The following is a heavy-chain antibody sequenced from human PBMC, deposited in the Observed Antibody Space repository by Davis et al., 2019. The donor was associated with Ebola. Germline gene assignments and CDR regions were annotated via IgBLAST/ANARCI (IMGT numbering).Heavy chain of an antibody. CDR1: GFTFSGSA. D-gene: IGHD7-27*01. CDR3: TSGGTGEDY. V-gene: IGHV3-73*01. J-gene: IGHJ4*02. CDR2: IRSKANSYAT. Sequence: GESLKISCAASGFTFSGSAMHWVRQASGKGLEWVGRIRSKANSYATAYAASVKGRFTISRDNSKNTAYLQMNSRKTEDTAVYYCTSGGTGEDYWGQGTLVTVSS.